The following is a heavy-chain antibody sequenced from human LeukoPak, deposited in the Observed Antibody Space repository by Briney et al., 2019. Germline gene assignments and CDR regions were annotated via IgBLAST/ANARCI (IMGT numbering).Heavy chain of an antibody. Sequence: MTSETLSLTCAVYGGSFSGYYWSWIRQPPGKGLEWIGEVNHSGSTNYNPSLKSRVTISVDTSKNQFSLKLSSVTAADTAVYYCARQHRDYGDLYYFDYWGQGTLVTVSS. J-gene: IGHJ4*02. CDR1: GGSFSGYY. CDR3: ARQHRDYGDLYYFDY. CDR2: VNHSGST. V-gene: IGHV4-34*01. D-gene: IGHD4-17*01.